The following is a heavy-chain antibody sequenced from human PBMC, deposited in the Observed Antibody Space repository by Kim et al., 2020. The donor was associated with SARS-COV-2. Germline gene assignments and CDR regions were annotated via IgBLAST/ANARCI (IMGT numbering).Heavy chain of an antibody. CDR3: ARNSGSGSYYWYYFDS. Sequence: SETLSLTCAVSGGSISSSNWWSWVRQPPEKGLEWIGEIYHSGSTNYNPSLKSRVTISLDKSKNQFSLKVSSVTAADTAVYFCARNSGSGSYYWYYFDSWGQGTLVTVSS. V-gene: IGHV4-4*02. CDR2: IYHSGST. J-gene: IGHJ4*02. CDR1: GGSISSSNW. D-gene: IGHD3-10*01.